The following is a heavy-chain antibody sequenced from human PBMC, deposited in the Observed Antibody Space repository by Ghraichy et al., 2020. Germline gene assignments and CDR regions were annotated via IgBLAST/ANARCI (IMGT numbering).Heavy chain of an antibody. J-gene: IGHJ3*02. CDR2: ISGSSSTI. CDR3: ARDSTLYGDYLDAFDI. V-gene: IGHV3-48*02. Sequence: GGSLRLSCAASGFTFSSYSMNWVRQAPGKGLEWVSYISGSSSTIYYADSVKGRFTISRDNAKNSLYLQMNSLRDEDTAVYYCARDSTLYGDYLDAFDIWGQGTMVTVSS. D-gene: IGHD4-17*01. CDR1: GFTFSSYS.